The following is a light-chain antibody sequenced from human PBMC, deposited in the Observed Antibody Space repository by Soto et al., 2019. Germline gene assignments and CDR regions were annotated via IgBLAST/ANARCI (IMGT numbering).Light chain of an antibody. J-gene: IGLJ1*01. V-gene: IGLV1-44*01. CDR1: SSNIGSNT. CDR2: SNN. Sequence: QSVLTQPPSASGTPGQRVTISCSGSSSNIGSNTVNWYQQLPGTAPKLLIYSNNQRPSGVPDRFSGSKSGTSASLAISGLQSEDEADNYCAAWDDSLRGVFGTGTKVTVL. CDR3: AAWDDSLRGV.